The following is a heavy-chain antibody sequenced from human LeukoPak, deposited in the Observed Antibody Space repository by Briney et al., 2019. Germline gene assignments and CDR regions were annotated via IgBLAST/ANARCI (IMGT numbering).Heavy chain of an antibody. CDR3: ARASNPHLILTGYYFGDY. CDR2: IKSDGTST. J-gene: IGHJ4*02. D-gene: IGHD3-9*01. Sequence: GGSLRLSCAASGFTFSSYWMHWVRQAPGKGLVWVSRIKSDGTSTTYADSVKGRFTISRDNAKNTLFLQMNSLRAEDTAVYYCARASNPHLILTGYYFGDYWGQGTLVTVSS. CDR1: GFTFSSYW. V-gene: IGHV3-74*01.